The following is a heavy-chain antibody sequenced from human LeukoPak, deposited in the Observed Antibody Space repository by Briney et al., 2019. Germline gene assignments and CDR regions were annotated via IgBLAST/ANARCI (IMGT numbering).Heavy chain of an antibody. V-gene: IGHV1-2*06. CDR2: INPYSGAM. D-gene: IGHD3-3*01. J-gene: IGHJ5*02. CDR3: ARVQLRFLEWLLYP. Sequence: ASVKVSCKVSGYTFTDNFMHWVRQAPGQGLEWMGRINPYSGAMDSAQKFQGRVTMTRDTSIRAFYMELSRLRSDDTAVYYCARVQLRFLEWLLYPWGQGTLVTVSS. CDR1: GYTFTDNF.